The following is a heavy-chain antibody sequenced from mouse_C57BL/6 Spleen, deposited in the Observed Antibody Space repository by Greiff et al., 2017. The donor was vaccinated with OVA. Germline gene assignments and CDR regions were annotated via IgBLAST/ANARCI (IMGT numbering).Heavy chain of an antibody. CDR2: IYPGNSDT. V-gene: IGHV1-5*01. CDR3: NYGSSYRDAMDY. J-gene: IGHJ4*01. Sequence: VQLKESGTVLARPGASVKMSCKTSGYTFTSYWMHWVKQRPGQGLEWIGAIYPGNSDTSYNQKFKGKAKLTAVTSASTAYMELSSLTNEDSAVYYCNYGSSYRDAMDYWGQGTSVTVSS. CDR1: GYTFTSYW. D-gene: IGHD1-1*01.